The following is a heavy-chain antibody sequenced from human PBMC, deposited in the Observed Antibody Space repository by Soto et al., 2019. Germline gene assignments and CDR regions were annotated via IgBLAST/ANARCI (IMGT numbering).Heavy chain of an antibody. Sequence: GGSLRLSCAVSGFTVSTNYMTWVRQAPGKGLEWASVIYSGASTYYADSVTGRFTISRDNSKNMLYLQMNSLRAEDTAVYYCARVEGCSSTVCYAPWLDPWGQGTLVTVSS. CDR1: GFTVSTNY. V-gene: IGHV3-66*01. CDR2: IYSGAST. CDR3: ARVEGCSSTVCYAPWLDP. J-gene: IGHJ5*02. D-gene: IGHD2-2*01.